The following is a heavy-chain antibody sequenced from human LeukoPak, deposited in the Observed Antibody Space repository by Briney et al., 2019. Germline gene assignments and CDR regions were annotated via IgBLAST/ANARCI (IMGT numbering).Heavy chain of an antibody. D-gene: IGHD6-13*01. J-gene: IGHJ4*02. CDR2: ISGSGGST. Sequence: PGGSLRLSCAASGFTFSSYAMSWVRQAPGKGLEWVSAISGSGGSTYYADSVKGRFTISRDNSKNTLYLQMNSLRAEDTAVYYCARSGYSSSWYQFDYWGQGTLVTVSS. CDR3: ARSGYSSSWYQFDY. V-gene: IGHV3-23*01. CDR1: GFTFSSYA.